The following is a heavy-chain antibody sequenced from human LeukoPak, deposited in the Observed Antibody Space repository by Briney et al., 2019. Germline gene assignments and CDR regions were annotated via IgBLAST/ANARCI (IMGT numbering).Heavy chain of an antibody. J-gene: IGHJ4*02. CDR2: IYTGGST. CDR3: ARGDFVY. Sequence: GGSLRLSCAASGFTVSSNYMSWVRQAPGKGLEWVSVIYTGGSTFYTDSVKGRFTISRDNSKNTLYLQMNSLRAEDTAVYYCARGDFVYWGQGTLVTVSS. V-gene: IGHV3-53*01. CDR1: GFTVSSNY.